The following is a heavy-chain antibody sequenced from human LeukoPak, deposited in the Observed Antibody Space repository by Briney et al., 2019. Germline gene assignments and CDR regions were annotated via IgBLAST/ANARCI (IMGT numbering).Heavy chain of an antibody. Sequence: SVKVSCKASGGTCSSYAISWVRQAPGQGLEWMGGIIPIFGTANYAQKFQGRVTITTDESTSTVYMELSSLRSEDRGVYYCARVGIAAADRPFDYWGQGALVSLSS. CDR2: IIPIFGTA. J-gene: IGHJ4*02. V-gene: IGHV1-69*05. CDR1: GGTCSSYA. D-gene: IGHD6-13*01. CDR3: ARVGIAAADRPFDY.